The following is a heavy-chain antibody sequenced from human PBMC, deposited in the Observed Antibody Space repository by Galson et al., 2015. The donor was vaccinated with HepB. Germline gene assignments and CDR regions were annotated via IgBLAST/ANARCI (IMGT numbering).Heavy chain of an antibody. V-gene: IGHV3-64D*06. CDR2: INSNGGSI. Sequence: SLRLSCAVSGFTFSNYAIHWVRQAPGKGLEYVSGINSNGGSIYYADSVKGRFTISRDNSKNTLYLQMSSLRPEDTAVYYCVKGGHSSGWRLDYWGRGTLVTVSS. J-gene: IGHJ4*02. CDR1: GFTFSNYA. D-gene: IGHD6-19*01. CDR3: VKGGHSSGWRLDY.